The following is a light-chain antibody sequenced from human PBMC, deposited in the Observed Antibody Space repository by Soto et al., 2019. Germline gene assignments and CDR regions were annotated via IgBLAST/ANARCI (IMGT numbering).Light chain of an antibody. CDR1: QTVSSN. CDR2: GAS. J-gene: IGKJ1*01. Sequence: EIVMTQSPATLSVSPGERATLSCRASQTVSSNLAWYLKKPGQAPRLVMYGASTRATGIPARLGGSGSGTDFTLTISGRQSEDLAVDYCQQYKNWPWTCGQGTKVELK. V-gene: IGKV3-15*01. CDR3: QQYKNWPWT.